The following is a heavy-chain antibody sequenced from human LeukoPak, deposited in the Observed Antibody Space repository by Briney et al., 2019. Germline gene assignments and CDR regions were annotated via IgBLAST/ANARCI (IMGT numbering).Heavy chain of an antibody. V-gene: IGHV3-21*01. CDR3: ARLISTMVRGVIIGIDY. D-gene: IGHD3-10*01. J-gene: IGHJ4*02. Sequence: GGSLRLSCAASGFTFSSYSMNWVRQAPGKGLEGCSSLSSSNSYLYYADSVKGRFTISRDNAKNSMYRQMNRLRAEDTAVYYCARLISTMVRGVIIGIDYWGQGTLVTVSS. CDR1: GFTFSSYS. CDR2: LSSSNSYL.